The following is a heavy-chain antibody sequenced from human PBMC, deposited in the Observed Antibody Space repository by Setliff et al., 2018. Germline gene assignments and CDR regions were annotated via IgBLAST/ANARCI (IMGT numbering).Heavy chain of an antibody. CDR1: GYTFSTYA. V-gene: IGHV7-4-1*02. Sequence: ASVKVSCKGSGYTFSTYAIIWMRQAPGQGLEWMGWINTNTGNPSYAQGFTGRFVFSLDTSVSTAYLQISSLKAEDTAIYYCARGSRFGTIVYRGDYYLDVWGKGTTGTVSS. D-gene: IGHD3-10*01. CDR3: ARGSRFGTIVYRGDYYLDV. J-gene: IGHJ6*03. CDR2: INTNTGNP.